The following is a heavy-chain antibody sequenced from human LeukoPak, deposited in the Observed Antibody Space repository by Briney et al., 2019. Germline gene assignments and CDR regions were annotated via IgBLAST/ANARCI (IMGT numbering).Heavy chain of an antibody. CDR1: GYTFTSYG. CDR3: ARGGINQYYDFWSGYFDRSLDY. D-gene: IGHD3-3*01. Sequence: ASVKVSCKASGYTFTSYGISWVRQAPGQGLEWMGWINPNSGGTNYAQKFQGRVTMTRDTSISTAYMELSRLRSDDTAVYYCARGGINQYYDFWSGYFDRSLDYWGQGTPVTVSS. CDR2: INPNSGGT. J-gene: IGHJ4*02. V-gene: IGHV1-2*02.